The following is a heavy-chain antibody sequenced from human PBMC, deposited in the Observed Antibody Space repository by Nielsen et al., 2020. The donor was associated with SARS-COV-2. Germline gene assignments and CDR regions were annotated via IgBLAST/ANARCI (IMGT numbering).Heavy chain of an antibody. Sequence: SLKISCAASGFTFDDYAMHWVRQAPGKGLEWVSGISWNSGSIGYADSVKGRFTISRENAKNSLYLQMNSLRAGDTAVYYCARASVAGTYYYYYGMDVWGQGTTVTVSS. D-gene: IGHD6-19*01. CDR3: ARASVAGTYYYYYGMDV. CDR2: ISWNSGSI. CDR1: GFTFDDYA. J-gene: IGHJ6*02. V-gene: IGHV3-9*01.